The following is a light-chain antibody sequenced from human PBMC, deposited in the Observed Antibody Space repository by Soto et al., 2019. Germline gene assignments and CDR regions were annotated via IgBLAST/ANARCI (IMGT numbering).Light chain of an antibody. CDR2: GNS. CDR3: QSYDSSLSGWV. V-gene: IGLV1-40*01. Sequence: QPVLTQPPSVSGAPGQRVTISCTGSSSKIGAGYDVHWYQQLPGTAPKLLIYGNSNRPSGVPDRFSGSKSGTSASLAITGLQAEDEADYYCQSYDSSLSGWVSGGGTKLTVL. CDR1: SSKIGAGYD. J-gene: IGLJ3*02.